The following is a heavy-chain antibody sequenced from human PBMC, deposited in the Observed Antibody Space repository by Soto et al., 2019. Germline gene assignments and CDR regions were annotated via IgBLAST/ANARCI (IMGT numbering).Heavy chain of an antibody. J-gene: IGHJ6*02. CDR1: GGSISSSSYY. D-gene: IGHD4-4*01. CDR2: IYYSGST. V-gene: IGHV4-39*01. Sequence: QLQLQESGPGLVKPSETLSLTCTVSGGSISSSSYYWGWIRQPPGKGLEWIGSIYYSGSTYYNPSLKSRVTIAVDTSKNQFSLKLSSVTAADTAVYYCHLYHDYTVPKDPSYYYYGMDVWGQGTTVTVSS. CDR3: HLYHDYTVPKDPSYYYYGMDV.